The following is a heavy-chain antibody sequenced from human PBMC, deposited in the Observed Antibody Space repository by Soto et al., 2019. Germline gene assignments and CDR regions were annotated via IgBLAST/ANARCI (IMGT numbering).Heavy chain of an antibody. CDR2: IFSNDEK. CDR3: ARMLKYQLLKKLYYYYYMDV. Sequence: GSGPTLVNPTETLTLTCTVSGFSLSNARMGVSWIRQPPGKALEWLAHIFSNDEKSYSTSLKSRLTISKDTSKSQVVLTMTNMDPVDTATYYCARMLKYQLLKKLYYYYYMDVWGKGTTVTVSS. D-gene: IGHD2-2*01. J-gene: IGHJ6*03. V-gene: IGHV2-26*01. CDR1: GFSLSNARMG.